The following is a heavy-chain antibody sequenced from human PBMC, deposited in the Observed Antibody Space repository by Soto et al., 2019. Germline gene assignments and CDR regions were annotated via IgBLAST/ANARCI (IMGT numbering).Heavy chain of an antibody. V-gene: IGHV3-30*18. D-gene: IGHD6-19*01. CDR2: ISYDGSNK. J-gene: IGHJ4*02. Sequence: PGGSLRLSCAASGFTFSSYGMHWVRQAPGKGLEWVAVISYDGSNKYYADSVKGRFTISRDNSKNTLYLQMNSLRAEDTAVYYCAKDSSHSGWYLDLIYWGQGTLVTVS. CDR1: GFTFSSYG. CDR3: AKDSSHSGWYLDLIY.